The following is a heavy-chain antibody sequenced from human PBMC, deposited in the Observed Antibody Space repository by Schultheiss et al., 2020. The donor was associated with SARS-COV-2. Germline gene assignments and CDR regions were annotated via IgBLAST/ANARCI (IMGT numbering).Heavy chain of an antibody. CDR3: ARENPLIYYFDY. Sequence: SETLSLTCTVSGGSISSGGYYWSWIRQHPGKGLEWIGYIHYSGSTNYNPSLKSRVTISVDTSKNQFSLKLSSVTAADTAVYYCARENPLIYYFDYWGQGTLVTVSS. CDR2: IHYSGST. V-gene: IGHV4-61*08. D-gene: IGHD3-3*02. J-gene: IGHJ4*02. CDR1: GGSISSGGYY.